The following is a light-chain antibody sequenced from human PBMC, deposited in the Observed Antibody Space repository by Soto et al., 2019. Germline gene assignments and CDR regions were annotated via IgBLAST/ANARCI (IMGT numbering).Light chain of an antibody. Sequence: VLTQSPATLSLSPGERATLSCRASQSVSSSLAWYQQKPGQAPRLLIYDASNRATGIPARFSGSGSGTDFTLTISSLEPEDFAVYYCQQRTKWRTFGQGTKVDIK. CDR1: QSVSSS. V-gene: IGKV3-11*01. J-gene: IGKJ1*01. CDR2: DAS. CDR3: QQRTKWRT.